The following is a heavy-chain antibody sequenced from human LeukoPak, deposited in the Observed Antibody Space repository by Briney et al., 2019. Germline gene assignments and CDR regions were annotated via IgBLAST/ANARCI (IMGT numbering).Heavy chain of an antibody. CDR1: GFTFSSYA. CDR3: AKGGGSGWYETDY. D-gene: IGHD6-19*01. J-gene: IGHJ4*02. CDR2: ISGSGGST. V-gene: IGHV3-23*01. Sequence: GGSLRLSCAASGFTFSSYAMHWVRQAPGKGLEWVSAISGSGGSTYYADSVKGRFTISRDNSKNTLYLQMNSLRAEDTAVYYCAKGGGSGWYETDYWGQGTLVTVSS.